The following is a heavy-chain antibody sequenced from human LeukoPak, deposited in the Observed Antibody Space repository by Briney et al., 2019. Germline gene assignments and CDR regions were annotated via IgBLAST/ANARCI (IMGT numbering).Heavy chain of an antibody. CDR2: ISYDGSNK. D-gene: IGHD5-18*01. J-gene: IGHJ4*02. CDR3: AREGLSSYGTTTLDY. Sequence: GGSLRLSCAASGFTFSSYAMHWVRQAPGKGLEWVEVISYDGSNKYYADSVKGRFTISTDTSKNTLYLQMNSLRAEDTAVYYCAREGLSSYGTTTLDYWGQGTLVTVSS. CDR1: GFTFSSYA. V-gene: IGHV3-30-3*01.